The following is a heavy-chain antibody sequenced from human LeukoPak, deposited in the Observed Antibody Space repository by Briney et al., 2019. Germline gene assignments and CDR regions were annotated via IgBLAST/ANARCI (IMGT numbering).Heavy chain of an antibody. CDR1: GFTFSNAW. D-gene: IGHD3-22*01. Sequence: PGGSLGLSCAASGFTFSNAWMSWVRQAPGKGLEWVGRIKRKSDGGTTDYAAPVKGRFTISRDDSKNTLYLQMNSLKTEDTAVYYCTTYDSSGYFYFDYWGQGTLVTVSS. CDR2: IKRKSDGGTT. V-gene: IGHV3-15*01. J-gene: IGHJ4*02. CDR3: TTYDSSGYFYFDY.